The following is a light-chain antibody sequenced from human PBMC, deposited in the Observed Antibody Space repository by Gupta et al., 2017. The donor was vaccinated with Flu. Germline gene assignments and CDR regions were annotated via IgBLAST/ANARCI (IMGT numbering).Light chain of an antibody. Sequence: QSVLTQPPPASGTPGQRVTISCSGSSSNIGSNYVYWYQQLPGTAPKLLIYRNNQRPSGVPDRFSGSKSGTSASLAISGLRSEDEADYYCAAWDDSLSGWVFGGGTKLTAL. J-gene: IGLJ3*02. V-gene: IGLV1-47*01. CDR2: RNN. CDR1: SSNIGSNY. CDR3: AAWDDSLSGWV.